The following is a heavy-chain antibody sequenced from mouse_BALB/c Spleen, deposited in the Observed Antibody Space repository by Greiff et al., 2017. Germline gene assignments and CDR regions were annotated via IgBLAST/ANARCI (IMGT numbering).Heavy chain of an antibody. D-gene: IGHD2-4*01. CDR1: GYSITSDYA. CDR3: ARGIYYEYDWFAY. CDR2: ISYSGST. Sequence: EVKLVESGPGLVKPSQSLSLTCTVTGYSITSDYAWNWIRQFPGNQLEWMGYISYSGSTSYNPSLKSRISITRDTSKNQFFLQLNSVTTEDTATYYCARGIYYEYDWFAYWGQGNLVTGSA. J-gene: IGHJ3*01. V-gene: IGHV3-2*02.